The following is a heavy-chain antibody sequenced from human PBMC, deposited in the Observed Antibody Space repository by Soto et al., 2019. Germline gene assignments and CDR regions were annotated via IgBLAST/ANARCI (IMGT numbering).Heavy chain of an antibody. Sequence: QVQLEQSGAEVKKPGSSVKVSCKASGGTLSDHGVAWLRQAPGQGLEWMGGTIPVFNTAKYAQKFQGRVTVTADKFPNIAYMELSSLRSEDTAFYFCARGVYGSGNYYTGPSAFDTWGKGTMVIVS. D-gene: IGHD3-10*01. J-gene: IGHJ3*02. CDR1: GGTLSDHG. V-gene: IGHV1-69*06. CDR2: TIPVFNTA. CDR3: ARGVYGSGNYYTGPSAFDT.